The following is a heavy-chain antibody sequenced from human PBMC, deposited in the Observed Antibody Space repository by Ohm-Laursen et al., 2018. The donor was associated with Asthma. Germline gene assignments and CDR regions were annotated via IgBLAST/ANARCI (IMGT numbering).Heavy chain of an antibody. J-gene: IGHJ6*02. Sequence: ASVKVSCKVSGYTLTELSMHWVRQAPGKGLEWMGGFDPEDGETIYAQKFQGRVTMTEDTSTDTAYMELSSLRSEDTAVYYCARPSGYSGYDRYYYYYGMDVWGQGTTVTVSS. CDR2: FDPEDGET. D-gene: IGHD5-12*01. V-gene: IGHV1-24*01. CDR1: GYTLTELS. CDR3: ARPSGYSGYDRYYYYYGMDV.